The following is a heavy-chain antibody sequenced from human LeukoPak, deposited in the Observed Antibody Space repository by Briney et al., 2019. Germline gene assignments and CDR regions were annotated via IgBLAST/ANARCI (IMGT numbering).Heavy chain of an antibody. CDR1: GYIFSDYY. V-gene: IGHV1-2*02. D-gene: IGHD6-13*01. CDR3: ARGAEAEASPLDF. Sequence: ASVKVSCKASGYIFSDYYMHWVRQAPGQGLEWLGWINPKSGAADYAQQFRGRVTMTRDTSINTDYMEMKRVTSDDTAVYYCARGAEAEASPLDFWGQGTLVIVS. J-gene: IGHJ4*02. CDR2: INPKSGAA.